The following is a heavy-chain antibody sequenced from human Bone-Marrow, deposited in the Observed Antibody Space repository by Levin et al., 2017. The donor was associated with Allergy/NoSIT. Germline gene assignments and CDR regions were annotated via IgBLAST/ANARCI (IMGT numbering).Heavy chain of an antibody. CDR2: IRPSSERT. CDR1: GFTFANHA. V-gene: IGHV3-23*01. Sequence: HGESLKISCAASGFTFANHAMTWVRHAPGKGLEWVSTIRPSSERTYFADSVKGRFTVSRDDSMNMMYLQMNSLRADDAAVYYCAREQGARGWYTVDFWGQGTLVTVSS. D-gene: IGHD6-19*01. CDR3: AREQGARGWYTVDF. J-gene: IGHJ4*02.